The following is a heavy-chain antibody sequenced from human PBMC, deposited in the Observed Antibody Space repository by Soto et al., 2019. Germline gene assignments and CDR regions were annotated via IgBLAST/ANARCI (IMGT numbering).Heavy chain of an antibody. J-gene: IGHJ6*03. D-gene: IGHD2-2*01. CDR1: GGSLCITGYY. V-gene: IGHV4-39*01. CDR3: ASTIVVVPAATRGYYYYYYMDV. CDR2: IYYSGST. Sequence: PSESLSLTCTVCGGSLCITGYYWGWINQPPGKGLEWIGSIYYSGSTYYNPSLKSRVTISVDTSKNQFSLKLSSVTAADTAVYYCASTIVVVPAATRGYYYYYYMDVWGKGTTVTVSS.